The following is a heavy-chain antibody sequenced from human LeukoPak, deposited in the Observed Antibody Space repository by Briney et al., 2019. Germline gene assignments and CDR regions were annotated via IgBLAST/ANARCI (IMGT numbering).Heavy chain of an antibody. J-gene: IGHJ4*02. CDR3: ARDNWNDDGLDY. V-gene: IGHV3-21*01. CDR2: ISSSSSYI. CDR1: GSTFSSYS. D-gene: IGHD1-1*01. Sequence: GGSLRLSCAASGSTFSSYSMNWVRQAPGKGLEWVSSISSSSSYIYYADSVKGRFTISRDNAKNSLYLQMNSLRAEDTAAYYCARDNWNDDGLDYWGQGTLVTVSS.